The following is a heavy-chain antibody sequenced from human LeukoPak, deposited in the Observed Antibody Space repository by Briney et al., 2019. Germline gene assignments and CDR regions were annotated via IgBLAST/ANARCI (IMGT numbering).Heavy chain of an antibody. CDR1: GYTFTSYD. J-gene: IGHJ6*02. Sequence: GASVKASCKASGYTFTSYDVNWVRQATGQGLEWMGWMNPDRGNTAYAQKFQGRDTMTRNTSISTAYMELSSLRSEDTAVYYCARGDPGNYYSYYGLDVWGQGTTVTVSS. CDR3: ARGDPGNYYSYYGLDV. CDR2: MNPDRGNT. D-gene: IGHD1-14*01. V-gene: IGHV1-8*01.